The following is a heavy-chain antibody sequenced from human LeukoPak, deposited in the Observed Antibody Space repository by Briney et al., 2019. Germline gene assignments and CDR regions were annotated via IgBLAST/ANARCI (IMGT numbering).Heavy chain of an antibody. D-gene: IGHD2-2*01. CDR2: IYHSGST. CDR3: ASWIVVVPAAIVY. J-gene: IGHJ4*02. Sequence: PSETLSLTCTVSGGSISSGGYYWSWIRQPPGKGLEWIGYIYHSGSTYYNPSLKSRVTISVDRSKNQFSLKLSSVTAADTAVYYCASWIVVVPAAIVYWGQGTLATVSS. CDR1: GGSISSGGYY. V-gene: IGHV4-30-2*01.